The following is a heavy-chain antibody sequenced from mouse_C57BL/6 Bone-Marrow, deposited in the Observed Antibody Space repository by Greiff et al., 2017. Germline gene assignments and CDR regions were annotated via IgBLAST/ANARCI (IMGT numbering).Heavy chain of an antibody. Sequence: EVKLMESEGGLVQPGSSMKLSCTASGFNFSDYYMAWVRQVPEKGLEWVAKINHDGSSTYYLPSLKSSFIISRDNAKNILYLQMSSLTSEDTAAYDCSTGTTVVSTGAMDYWGQGTSVTVSS. CDR1: GFNFSDYY. CDR3: STGTTVVSTGAMDY. J-gene: IGHJ4*01. D-gene: IGHD1-1*01. V-gene: IGHV5-16*01. CDR2: INHDGSST.